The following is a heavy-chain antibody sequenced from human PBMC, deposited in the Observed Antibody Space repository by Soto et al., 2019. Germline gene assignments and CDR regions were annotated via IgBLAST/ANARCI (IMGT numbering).Heavy chain of an antibody. D-gene: IGHD2-2*01. V-gene: IGHV4-30-2*01. CDR3: RSSTSCYDDSCVDV. CDR1: GGYISGGYYS. Sequence: SETLSLTCAVSGGYISGGYYSWSWIRQPPGKGLEWIGFIYNSGSTYYNSSLKSRVTISVDRSKNHFFLNLTSVTAADTAVYYCRSSTSCYDDSCVDVWGQGSMVTVSS. J-gene: IGHJ6*02. CDR2: IYNSGST.